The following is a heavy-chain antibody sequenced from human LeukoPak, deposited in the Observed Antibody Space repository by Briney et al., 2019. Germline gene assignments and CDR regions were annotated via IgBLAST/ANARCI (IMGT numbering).Heavy chain of an antibody. CDR3: ARSGLGRYRSGRMGGFVY. J-gene: IGHJ4*02. CDR2: ILPIFDTV. CDR1: GGTFSSYA. V-gene: IGHV1-69*05. D-gene: IGHD5-18*01. Sequence: SVKVSCKASGGTFSSYAISWVRQAAGQGLDWMGRILPIFDTVNYPQKFQGRVSITTDESTSTAYMELSSVRSEDTAVYYCARSGLGRYRSGRMGGFVYWGQGTLVTVSS.